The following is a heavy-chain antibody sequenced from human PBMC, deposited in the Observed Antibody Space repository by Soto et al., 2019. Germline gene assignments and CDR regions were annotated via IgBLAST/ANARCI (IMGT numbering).Heavy chain of an antibody. CDR2: FKSKTDGGTT. CDR1: GFTFNNAL. D-gene: IGHD3-22*01. Sequence: EVQLVESGGGLVKPGGSLRLSCAASGFTFNNALMNWVRQAPGKGLEWVGRFKSKTDGGTTDYAAPVKGRFTISRDDSKNTLYLQMNSLKTEDTAVYYCTARAYYYDTDYWGQGTLVTVSS. V-gene: IGHV3-15*01. CDR3: TARAYYYDTDY. J-gene: IGHJ4*02.